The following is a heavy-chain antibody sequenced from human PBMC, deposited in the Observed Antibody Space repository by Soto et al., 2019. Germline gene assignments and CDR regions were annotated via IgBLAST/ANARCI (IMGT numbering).Heavy chain of an antibody. D-gene: IGHD6-13*01. CDR3: ARDQIAAAGTFGSGTYYYYGMDV. CDR1: GFTFSSYA. J-gene: IGHJ6*02. V-gene: IGHV3-30-3*01. CDR2: ISYDGSNK. Sequence: RLGGSLRLSCAASGFTFSSYAMRWVRQAPGKGLEWVAVISYDGSNKYYADSVKGRFTISRDNSKNTLYLQMNSLRAEDTAVYYCARDQIAAAGTFGSGTYYYYGMDVWGQGTTVTVSS.